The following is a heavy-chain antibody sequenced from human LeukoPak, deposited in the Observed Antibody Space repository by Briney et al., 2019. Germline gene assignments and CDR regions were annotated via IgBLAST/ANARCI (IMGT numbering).Heavy chain of an antibody. J-gene: IGHJ4*02. D-gene: IGHD3-22*01. V-gene: IGHV3-74*01. CDR1: GFTFSHYW. CDR2: IYNDGSST. CDR3: VRDWGYDSSGYWQKYFDS. Sequence: PGGSLRLSCAASGFTFSHYWMHWVRQAPGKGLVWVSRIYNDGSSTSYADSVKGRFTISRDNAKNTLHLQMNSLRAEDTAVYYCVRDWGYDSSGYWQKYFDSWGQGTLVTVSS.